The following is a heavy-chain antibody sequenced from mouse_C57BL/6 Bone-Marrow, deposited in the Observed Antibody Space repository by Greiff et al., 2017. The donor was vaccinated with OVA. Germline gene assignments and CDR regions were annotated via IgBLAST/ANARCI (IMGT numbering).Heavy chain of an antibody. V-gene: IGHV3-6*01. CDR1: GYSITSGYY. CDR2: ISYDGSN. CDR3: ARGGLLRWFDY. J-gene: IGHJ2*01. Sequence: EVQLQESGPGLVKPSQSLSLTCSVTGYSITSGYYWNWIRQFPGNKLEWMGYISYDGSNNYNPSLKNRISITRDTSKNQFFLKLNSVTTEDTATYYCARGGLLRWFDYWGQGTTLTVSS. D-gene: IGHD1-1*01.